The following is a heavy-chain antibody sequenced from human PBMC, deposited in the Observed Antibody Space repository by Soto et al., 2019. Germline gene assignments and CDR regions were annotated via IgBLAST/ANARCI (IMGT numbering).Heavy chain of an antibody. D-gene: IGHD3-9*01. CDR1: GFTFSSYS. V-gene: IGHV3-21*01. Sequence: GGSLRLSCAASGFTFSSYSMNWVRQAPGKGLEWVSSISSSSSYIYYADSVKGRFTISRDNAKNSLYLQMNSLRAEDTAVYYCAREVYDILTGYRGAFDIWGQGTMVTVSS. CDR3: AREVYDILTGYRGAFDI. J-gene: IGHJ3*02. CDR2: ISSSSSYI.